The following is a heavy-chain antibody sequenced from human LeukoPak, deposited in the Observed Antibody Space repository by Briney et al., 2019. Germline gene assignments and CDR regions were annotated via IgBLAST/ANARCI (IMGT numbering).Heavy chain of an antibody. J-gene: IGHJ4*02. CDR2: PSGSGGST. Sequence: SGGSLRLSCAASGFTFSSYAMNWVRQAPGKGLEWVSAPSGSGGSTYYADSVKGRFTISRDNSKNTLYLQMNSLKVEDTAVYYCTTLSATGATKKSFDYWGQGTLVTVSA. CDR1: GFTFSSYA. V-gene: IGHV3-23*01. D-gene: IGHD7-27*01. CDR3: TTLSATGATKKSFDY.